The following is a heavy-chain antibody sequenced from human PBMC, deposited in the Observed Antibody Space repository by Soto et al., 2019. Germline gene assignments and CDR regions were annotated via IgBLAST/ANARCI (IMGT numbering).Heavy chain of an antibody. CDR1: GGSISGSSYY. CDR3: ASYGDYPDY. Sequence: QLQLQESGPGLVKPSETLSLTCTVSGGSISGSSYYWGWIRQPPGKGLEWIGTIFYSGTTYYNPHVKGRVTMPVDTSKSQFSLRLTSVTAADTAVYYCASYGDYPDYWGQGTLVTVSS. J-gene: IGHJ4*02. CDR2: IFYSGTT. D-gene: IGHD4-17*01. V-gene: IGHV4-39*01.